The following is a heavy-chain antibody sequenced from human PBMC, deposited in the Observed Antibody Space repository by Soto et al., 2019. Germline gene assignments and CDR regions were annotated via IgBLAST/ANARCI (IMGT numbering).Heavy chain of an antibody. CDR2: VSGTSGDT. CDR3: AKSLITFGGVVGQAPLFVL. CDR1: GFTFSHYA. D-gene: IGHD3-16*02. Sequence: EVQLLESGGGLVQPGGSLRLSCAASGFTFSHYAMNWVRQAPGKGLEWVSAVSGTSGDTYYAGSVRGRFTVSRDNSKNTLFLQMHSLRVADPAKYYCAKSLITFGGVVGQAPLFVLWGQGTLVTVSS. J-gene: IGHJ4*02. V-gene: IGHV3-23*01.